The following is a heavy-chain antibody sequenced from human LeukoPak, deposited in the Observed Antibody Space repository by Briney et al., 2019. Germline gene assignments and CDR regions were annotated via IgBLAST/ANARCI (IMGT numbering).Heavy chain of an antibody. Sequence: ASVKVSCKASGYTFITYYVHWVRQAPGQGLEWMGIINPSGGSTTYAQKFQGRVTMTRDTSTSTAYMELSSLRSEDTAVYYCARDSGGRYGGDYWGQGTLVTVSS. CDR1: GYTFITYY. D-gene: IGHD2-15*01. V-gene: IGHV1-46*01. CDR2: INPSGGST. CDR3: ARDSGGRYGGDY. J-gene: IGHJ4*02.